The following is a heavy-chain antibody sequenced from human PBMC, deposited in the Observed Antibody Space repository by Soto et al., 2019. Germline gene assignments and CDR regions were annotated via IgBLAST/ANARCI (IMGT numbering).Heavy chain of an antibody. D-gene: IGHD2-15*01. J-gene: IGHJ3*02. CDR1: GGTFSSYA. V-gene: IGHV1-69*13. CDR3: ARDSVVVAANDAFDI. Sequence: GVSVNLSCKASGGTFSSYAISWVRQAPGQGLEWMGGIIPIFGTANYAQKFQGRVTITADESTSTAYMELSSLRSEDTAVYYCARDSVVVAANDAFDIWGQGTMVTVSS. CDR2: IIPIFGTA.